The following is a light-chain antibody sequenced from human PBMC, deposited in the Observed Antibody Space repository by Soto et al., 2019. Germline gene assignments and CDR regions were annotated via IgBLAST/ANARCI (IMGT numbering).Light chain of an antibody. J-gene: IGLJ2*01. Sequence: QSVLTQPASVSGSPGQSITISCTGTSSDVGGYNFVSWYQQHPGKAPKLMIYDVSNRPSGVSNRFSGSKSGNTASLTISGFQAEDEADYYCSSYTSTGTLVVFGGGTKVTVL. V-gene: IGLV2-14*01. CDR3: SSYTSTGTLVV. CDR2: DVS. CDR1: SSDVGGYNF.